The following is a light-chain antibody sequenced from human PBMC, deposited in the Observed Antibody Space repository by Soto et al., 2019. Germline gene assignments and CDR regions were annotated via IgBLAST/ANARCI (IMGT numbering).Light chain of an antibody. CDR3: QQRSTWYT. J-gene: IGKJ2*01. V-gene: IGKV3-11*01. CDR2: DAS. CDR1: QTVSSY. Sequence: DIVLTQSPATLSLSPGDRATLSCRASQTVSSYFAWYQQKPGQAPRLLIYDASNSATGIPARLSGSGSGTDFTLTISSLEPEDFAVYYCQQRSTWYTFGQGTKLEIK.